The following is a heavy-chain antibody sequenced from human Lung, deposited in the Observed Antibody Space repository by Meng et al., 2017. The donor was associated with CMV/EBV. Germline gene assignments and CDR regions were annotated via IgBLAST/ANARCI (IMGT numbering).Heavy chain of an antibody. CDR3: ARGRGNQPLFDF. J-gene: IGHJ4*02. Sequence: VHLVQTGAEWKKPGSSGKVACKTSGGSFSTYTFSWVRQAPGQGLEWMGGLIPVLNKAKSAPRFQDRVTFTADETTTTAYMELSSLTFEGTAVYFCARGRGNQPLFDFWGQGTLVTVSS. V-gene: IGHV1-69*10. CDR2: LIPVLNKA. CDR1: GGSFSTYT. D-gene: IGHD2/OR15-2a*01.